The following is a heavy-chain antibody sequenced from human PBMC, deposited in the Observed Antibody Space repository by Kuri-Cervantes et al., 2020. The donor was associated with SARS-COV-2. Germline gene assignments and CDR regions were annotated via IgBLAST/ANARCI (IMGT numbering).Heavy chain of an antibody. D-gene: IGHD1-26*01. J-gene: IGHJ4*02. Sequence: ESLKISCAASGFTFSSYAMSWVRQAPGKGLEWIGSIYHSGSTYYNPSPKSRVTISVDTSKNQFSLKLSSVTAADTAVYYCARVGRVGATWADFDYWGQGTLVTVSS. CDR3: ARVGRVGATWADFDY. CDR1: GFTFSSYA. V-gene: IGHV4-38-2*01. CDR2: IYHSGST.